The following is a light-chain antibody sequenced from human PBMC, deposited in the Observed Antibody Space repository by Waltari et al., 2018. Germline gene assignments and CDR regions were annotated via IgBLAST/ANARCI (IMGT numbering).Light chain of an antibody. V-gene: IGKV4-1*01. Sequence: DIVMTQSADSLAVSLGERVNIHCKSSQSVLYSYNNKNYLAWYQLHPGQPPKLLIYWASTRESGVPDRFSGSGSGTDFTLTISSLQAEDVAVYYCQQYYSTSPLTFGGGTKVEIK. CDR2: WAS. J-gene: IGKJ4*01. CDR3: QQYYSTSPLT. CDR1: QSVLYSYNNKNY.